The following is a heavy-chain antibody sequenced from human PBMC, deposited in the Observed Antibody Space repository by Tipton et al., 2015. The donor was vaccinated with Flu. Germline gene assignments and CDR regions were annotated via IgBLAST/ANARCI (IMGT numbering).Heavy chain of an antibody. Sequence: SLRLSCAASGFNFGSYAMHWVRQAPGKGLEWVSRISWNSGGMDYADSVKGRLTISRDKDKNSVYLQMNRLRAEDTALYYCARDSHDSLGFLDYWGRGTPVTVSS. V-gene: IGHV3-9*01. D-gene: IGHD3-22*01. CDR2: ISWNSGGM. CDR1: GFNFGSYA. CDR3: ARDSHDSLGFLDY. J-gene: IGHJ4*02.